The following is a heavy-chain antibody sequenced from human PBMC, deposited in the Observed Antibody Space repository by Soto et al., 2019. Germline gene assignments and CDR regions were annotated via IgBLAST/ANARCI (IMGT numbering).Heavy chain of an antibody. V-gene: IGHV3-30*04. Sequence: QPGGSLRLSCAGSGFIFKNYALNWVRHAPGKGLEWVASITRDGYNKYYADSVKGRFTISRDNSRDTLSLQMTALTIEDSSVYYCTKSSGGSSSVGMDYWGQGTRVTVSS. CDR3: TKSSGGSSSVGMDY. J-gene: IGHJ4*02. CDR1: GFIFKNYA. CDR2: ITRDGYNK. D-gene: IGHD6-6*01.